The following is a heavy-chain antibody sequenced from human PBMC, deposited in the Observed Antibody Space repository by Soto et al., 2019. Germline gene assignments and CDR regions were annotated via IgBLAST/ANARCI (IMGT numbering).Heavy chain of an antibody. D-gene: IGHD3-10*01. J-gene: IGHJ4*02. CDR3: VKDNRGSY. CDR2: INQDGSER. CDR1: GFTFSTCW. V-gene: IGHV3-7*01. Sequence: EVQLVESGGGLVQPGGSLRLSCAASGFTFSTCWMMWVRQAPGKGLEWVANINQDGSERYYVDSVKGRFTISRDNAKNSLYLQMTSLRAEDPAVYYCVKDNRGSYWGQGTLVTVSS.